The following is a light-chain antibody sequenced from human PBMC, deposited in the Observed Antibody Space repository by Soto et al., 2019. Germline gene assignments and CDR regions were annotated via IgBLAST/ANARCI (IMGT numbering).Light chain of an antibody. CDR1: SSDVGGSNY. J-gene: IGLJ1*01. CDR3: SSYTSSSLYV. CDR2: DVS. Sequence: QSVPTQPASVSWSPGQSITISCTGTSSDVGGSNYVSWYQQLPGKAPKLMIYDVSDRPPGVSNRFSGAKSGNTASLTISGLQAEDEADYYCSSYTSSSLYVFGTGTKVTVL. V-gene: IGLV2-14*01.